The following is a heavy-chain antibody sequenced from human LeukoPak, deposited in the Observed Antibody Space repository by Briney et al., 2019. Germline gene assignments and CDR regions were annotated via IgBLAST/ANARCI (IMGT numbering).Heavy chain of an antibody. V-gene: IGHV3-23*01. CDR2: ISGSGGSA. J-gene: IGHJ5*02. D-gene: IGHD3-10*01. Sequence: GGSLRLSCAASGFTFSSYAMSWVRQAPGKGLEWVSAISGSGGSAYYADSVKGRFTISRDNSKNTLYLQMNSLRAEDTAVYCCAKEAEITMVRGVILRFDPWGQGTLVTVSS. CDR1: GFTFSSYA. CDR3: AKEAEITMVRGVILRFDP.